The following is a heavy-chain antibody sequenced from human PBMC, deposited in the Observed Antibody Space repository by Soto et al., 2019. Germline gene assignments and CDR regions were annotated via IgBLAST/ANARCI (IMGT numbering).Heavy chain of an antibody. CDR3: ACCDDYGDFDY. J-gene: IGHJ4*02. D-gene: IGHD4-17*01. V-gene: IGHV4-30-4*01. Sequence: PSETVSLTCTVSGGCISSGDYYWSWVRQPPGKGLEWIGYIPYSGSTYHNPSLKSRVTISVDTSKNQFSLKLSSVTAADTAVYYCACCDDYGDFDYWGQGTLVTVS. CDR1: GGCISSGDYY. CDR2: IPYSGST.